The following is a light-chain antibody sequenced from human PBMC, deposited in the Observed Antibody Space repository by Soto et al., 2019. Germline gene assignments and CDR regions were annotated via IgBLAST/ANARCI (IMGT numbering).Light chain of an antibody. CDR1: QSVSSN. Sequence: EIVMTQSPATLSVSPGEGATLSCRASQSVSSNLTWYQQKPGQAPRLLIYGASTRATGVPARFSGSGSGTEFPLTISSLQSEDFAFYYCQQYNDWWTFGQGTKVEIK. CDR3: QQYNDWWT. CDR2: GAS. V-gene: IGKV3-15*01. J-gene: IGKJ1*01.